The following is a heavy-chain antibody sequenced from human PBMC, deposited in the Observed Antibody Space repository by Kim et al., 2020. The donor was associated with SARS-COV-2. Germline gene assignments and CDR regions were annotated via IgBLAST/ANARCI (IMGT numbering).Heavy chain of an antibody. V-gene: IGHV3-11*01. J-gene: IGHJ4*02. CDR3: ARVGRSTVTTYYFDY. D-gene: IGHD4-17*01. Sequence: DSVKGRFTLSGDNAKKSLYLQMNSLRAEDTAVYYCARVGRSTVTTYYFDYWGQGTLVTVSS.